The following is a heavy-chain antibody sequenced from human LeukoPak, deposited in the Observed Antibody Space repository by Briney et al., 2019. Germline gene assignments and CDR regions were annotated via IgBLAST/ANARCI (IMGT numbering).Heavy chain of an antibody. CDR2: MYHSGSV. Sequence: AGGSLRLSCAASGFTFSSYAMSWVRQSPWKGLEWIGDMYHSGSVNYDPSLKSRVSILKDKSERQFSLKLTSVAAADTAVYFCATGQWLAASEVWGQGTLVIVSS. CDR1: GFTFSSYAM. CDR3: ATGQWLAASEV. V-gene: IGHV4-4*01. J-gene: IGHJ4*02. D-gene: IGHD6-19*01.